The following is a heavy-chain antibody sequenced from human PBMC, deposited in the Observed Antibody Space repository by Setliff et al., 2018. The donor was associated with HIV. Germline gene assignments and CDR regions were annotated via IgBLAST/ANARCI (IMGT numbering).Heavy chain of an antibody. V-gene: IGHV4-34*01. Sequence: SETLSLTCAVYGGSFSGYYWSWIRQPPGKGLEWIGEINHSGSTNYNPSLKSRVTILVDTSKNQFSLKLSSVTAADTAVYYCARGEGSSWYGFWGQGTLVTVSS. CDR3: ARGEGSSWYGF. J-gene: IGHJ5*01. CDR1: GGSFSGYY. CDR2: INHSGST. D-gene: IGHD6-13*01.